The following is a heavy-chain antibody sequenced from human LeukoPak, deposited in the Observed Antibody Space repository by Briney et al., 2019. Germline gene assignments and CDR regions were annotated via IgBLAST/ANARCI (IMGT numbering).Heavy chain of an antibody. V-gene: IGHV1-18*01. J-gene: IGHJ4*02. CDR2: ISAYNGNT. CDR3: ARAAATMVRGVTDY. CDR1: GYTFTSYG. D-gene: IGHD3-10*01. Sequence: ASVKVSCKASGYTFTSYGISWVRQAPGQGLEWMGWISAYNGNTNNAQKLQGRVTMTTDTPTSTAYMEVRSLRSDDTAVYYCARAAATMVRGVTDYWGQGTLATVSS.